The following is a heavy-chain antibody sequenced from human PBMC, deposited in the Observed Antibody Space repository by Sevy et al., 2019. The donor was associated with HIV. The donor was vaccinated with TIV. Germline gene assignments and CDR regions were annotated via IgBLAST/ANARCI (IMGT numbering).Heavy chain of an antibody. J-gene: IGHJ4*02. CDR1: GGSISSGGYY. V-gene: IGHV4-31*03. Sequence: SETLSLTCTVSGGSISSGGYYWSWIRQHPGKGLEWIGYIYYSGSTYYNPSLKSRVTISVDTSKNQFSLKLSSVTAADTAVYYCAREAPYGVLIGFDYWGQRTLVTVSS. CDR3: AREAPYGVLIGFDY. D-gene: IGHD3-9*01. CDR2: IYYSGST.